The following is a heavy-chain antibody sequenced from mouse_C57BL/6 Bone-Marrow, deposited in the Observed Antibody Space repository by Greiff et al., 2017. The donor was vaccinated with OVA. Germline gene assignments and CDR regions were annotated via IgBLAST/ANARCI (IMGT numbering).Heavy chain of an antibody. Sequence: VQLVESGPELVKPGASVKLSCKASGYTFTSYDINWVKQRPGQGLEWIGWIYPRDGSTKYNEKFKGKATLTVDTSSSTAYMELHSLTSEDSAVYFCARGGTTVVATDYYAMDYWGQGTSVTVSS. CDR1: GYTFTSYD. D-gene: IGHD1-1*01. V-gene: IGHV1-85*01. CDR3: ARGGTTVVATDYYAMDY. CDR2: IYPRDGST. J-gene: IGHJ4*01.